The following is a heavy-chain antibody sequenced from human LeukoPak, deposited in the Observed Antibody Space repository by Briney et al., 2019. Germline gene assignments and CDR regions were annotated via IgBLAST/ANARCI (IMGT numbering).Heavy chain of an antibody. CDR2: IYFGGST. J-gene: IGHJ3*02. V-gene: IGHV4-59*01. CDR1: GGSFSSNY. CDR3: ERASTPCAFEI. D-gene: IGHD1-1*01. Sequence: SETLSLTCTVSGGSFSSNYWNWVRQAPGKGLEWIGYIYFGGSTNNTPSLKRRVTTSVDTSKSQFCLKLRSAAAADTAVYYCERASTPCAFEIWGQGTMVTVSS.